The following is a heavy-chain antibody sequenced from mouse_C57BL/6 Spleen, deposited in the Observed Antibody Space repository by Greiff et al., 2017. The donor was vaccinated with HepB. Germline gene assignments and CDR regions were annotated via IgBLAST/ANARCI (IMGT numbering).Heavy chain of an antibody. D-gene: IGHD2-3*01. Sequence: QVQLKQPGAELVKPGASVKMSCKASGYTFTSYWITWVKQRPGQGLEWIGDIYPGSGSTNYNEKFKSKATLTVDTSSSTAYMQLSSLTSEDSAVYYCAKEMGYDGYSDYWGQGTTLTVSS. V-gene: IGHV1-55*01. CDR2: IYPGSGST. J-gene: IGHJ2*01. CDR3: AKEMGYDGYSDY. CDR1: GYTFTSYW.